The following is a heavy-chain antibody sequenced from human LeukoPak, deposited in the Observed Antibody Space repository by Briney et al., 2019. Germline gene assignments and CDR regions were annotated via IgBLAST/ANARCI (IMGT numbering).Heavy chain of an antibody. J-gene: IGHJ4*02. CDR1: GLPIADFA. CDR2: ISGDGVST. V-gene: IGHV3-43*02. Sequence: QTGRSLRLSCVASGLPIADFAMHWVRQAPGKGLEWVSLISGDGVSTFYADSVKGRFSISRDNSKNSLYLEMNSLRTEDAAMYYCAKESGKFDYWGQGTLVAVSS. CDR3: AKESGKFDY.